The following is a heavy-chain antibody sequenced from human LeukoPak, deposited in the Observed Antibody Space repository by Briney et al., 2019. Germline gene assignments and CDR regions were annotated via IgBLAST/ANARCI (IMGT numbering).Heavy chain of an antibody. V-gene: IGHV4-39*07. Sequence: PSETLSLTCTVSGGSISSSSYYWGWIRQPPGKGLEWIGTIYYSGSTYYNPSLKSRVTISVDTSKNQFSLKLSSVTAADTAVYYCARGLGIAARRGWYFDLWGRGTLVTVSS. J-gene: IGHJ2*01. CDR2: IYYSGST. D-gene: IGHD6-6*01. CDR3: ARGLGIAARRGWYFDL. CDR1: GGSISSSSYY.